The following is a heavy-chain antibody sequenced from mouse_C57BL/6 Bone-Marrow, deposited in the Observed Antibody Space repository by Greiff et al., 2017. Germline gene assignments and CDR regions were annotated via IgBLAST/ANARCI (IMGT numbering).Heavy chain of an antibody. CDR2: IDPEDGDT. Sequence: VQLKESGAELVRPGASVKLSCTASGFNIKDYYMHWVKQRPEQGLEWIGRIDPEDGDTEYAPKFQGKVTMTADTSSNTTYLQLSSLTSEDAAVYYYTALDYWGQGTTLTVSS. J-gene: IGHJ2*01. CDR3: TALDY. CDR1: GFNIKDYY. V-gene: IGHV14-1*01.